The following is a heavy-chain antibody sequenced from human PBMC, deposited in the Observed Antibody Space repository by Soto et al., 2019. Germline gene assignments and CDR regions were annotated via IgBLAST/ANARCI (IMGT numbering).Heavy chain of an antibody. D-gene: IGHD4-17*01. J-gene: IGHJ6*02. CDR3: AREGTVTIFFDGGYYGMDV. Sequence: ASVKVSCKASGYTFTGYYMHWVRQAPGQGLEWMGWINPSGGGTSYAQKFQGRVTMTRDTSMSTAYMELSSLRSDDTAVYYCAREGTVTIFFDGGYYGMDVWGQGTTVTVSS. V-gene: IGHV1-2*02. CDR2: INPSGGGT. CDR1: GYTFTGYY.